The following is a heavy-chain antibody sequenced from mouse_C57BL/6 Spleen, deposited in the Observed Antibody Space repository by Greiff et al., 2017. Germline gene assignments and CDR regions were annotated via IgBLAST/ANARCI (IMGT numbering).Heavy chain of an antibody. Sequence: VQLQQSGAELVRPGTSVKVSCKASGYAFTNYLIEWVKQRPGQGLEWIGVINPGSGGTNYNEKFKGKATLTADKSSSTAYMQLSSLTSEDSAVXFCARRYYGSSPYFDYRGQGTTLTVSS. CDR3: ARRYYGSSPYFDY. J-gene: IGHJ2*01. V-gene: IGHV1-54*01. CDR1: GYAFTNYL. CDR2: INPGSGGT. D-gene: IGHD1-1*01.